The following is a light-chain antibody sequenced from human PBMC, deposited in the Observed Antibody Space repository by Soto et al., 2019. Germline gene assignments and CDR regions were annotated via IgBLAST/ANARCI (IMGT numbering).Light chain of an antibody. CDR1: QSVRVTY. CDR3: QQFGTSPT. Sequence: EIVLTQSPGTLSLSPGERATLSCRASQSVRVTYLAWYQQRPGQAPRLLLYGASTRATGIPGRFSVSGSGTDFTLTISRLEPDGFAVYYCQQFGTSPTFGQGTKVEIK. V-gene: IGKV3-20*01. CDR2: GAS. J-gene: IGKJ1*01.